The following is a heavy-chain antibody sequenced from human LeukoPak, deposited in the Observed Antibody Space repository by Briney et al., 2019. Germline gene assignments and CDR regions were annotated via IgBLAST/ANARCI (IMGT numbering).Heavy chain of an antibody. CDR1: GYTFTSYA. CDR3: ARVPGGITMVRGVIGAFDI. CDR2: INAGNGNT. J-gene: IGHJ3*02. Sequence: ASVKVSCKASGYTFTSYAMHWVRQAPEQRLEWMGWINAGNGNTKYSQKFQGRVTITRDTSASTAYMELSSLRSEDTAVYYCARVPGGITMVRGVIGAFDIWGQGTMVTVSS. D-gene: IGHD3-10*01. V-gene: IGHV1-3*01.